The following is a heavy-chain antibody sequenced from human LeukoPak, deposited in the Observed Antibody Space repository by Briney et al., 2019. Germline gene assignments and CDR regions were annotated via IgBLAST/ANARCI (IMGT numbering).Heavy chain of an antibody. Sequence: GGSLRLSCAASGFTFSSYWMHWVRQAPGKGLVWVSRINSDESSTNYADSVKGRITISRDNAKNTLYLQMNSLRAEDTALYYCARALGNGFDIWGQGTMVTVSS. V-gene: IGHV3-74*01. CDR2: INSDESST. CDR1: GFTFSSYW. J-gene: IGHJ3*02. D-gene: IGHD7-27*01. CDR3: ARALGNGFDI.